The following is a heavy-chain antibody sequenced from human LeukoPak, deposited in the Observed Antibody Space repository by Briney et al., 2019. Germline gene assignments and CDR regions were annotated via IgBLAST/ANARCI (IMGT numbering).Heavy chain of an antibody. CDR3: XXXXXXXXXATYYYYYMDV. Sequence: GGSLRLSCAASGFTFSSYWMSWVRQAPGKGLEWVANIKTDGSQIYYVDSVKGRFTISRDNSKNTLYLQMNSLGAEDTAVYYXXXXXXXXXXATYYYYYMDVWGKGTTVTISS. CDR1: GFTFSSYW. J-gene: IGHJ6*03. V-gene: IGHV3-7*03. D-gene: IGHD5-12*01. CDR2: IKTDGSQI.